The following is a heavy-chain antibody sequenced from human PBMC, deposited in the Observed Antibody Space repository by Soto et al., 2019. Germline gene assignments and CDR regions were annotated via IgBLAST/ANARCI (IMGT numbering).Heavy chain of an antibody. V-gene: IGHV3-53*01. Sequence: EVQLVESGGGLIQPGGSLRLSCVVSGFTGNNNYISWVRQAPGKGLEWVSIIYSGDSTYYADSVKGRSTISGDNSKNTLYLQMNSLRAEDTALYYCTRQTVTADEYWGQGTLVPVSS. CDR3: TRQTVTADEY. D-gene: IGHD2-2*01. J-gene: IGHJ4*02. CDR1: GFTGNNNY. CDR2: IYSGDST.